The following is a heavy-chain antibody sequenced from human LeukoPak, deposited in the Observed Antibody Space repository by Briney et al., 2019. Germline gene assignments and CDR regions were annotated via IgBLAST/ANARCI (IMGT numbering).Heavy chain of an antibody. D-gene: IGHD2-2*01. Sequence: ASVKVSCKASGYTFTGYYMHWVRQAPGQGLEWMGWINPNSGGTNYAQKFQGWVTMTRDTSISTAYMELSRLRSDDTAVYYCATGYCSSTRCFYYMDVWGKGTTVTVSS. CDR2: INPNSGGT. V-gene: IGHV1-2*04. CDR1: GYTFTGYY. CDR3: ATGYCSSTRCFYYMDV. J-gene: IGHJ6*03.